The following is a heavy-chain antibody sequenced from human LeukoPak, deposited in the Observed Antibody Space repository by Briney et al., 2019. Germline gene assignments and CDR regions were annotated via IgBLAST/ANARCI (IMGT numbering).Heavy chain of an antibody. CDR3: ASLEGSGSYDFDY. Sequence: GGSLRLSCAASGFSVSTNYMSWVRQAPGKGLEWVSYISSSSSTIYYADSVKGRFTISRDNAKNSLYLQMNSLRAEDTAVYYCASLEGSGSYDFDYWGQGTLVTVSS. D-gene: IGHD3-10*01. V-gene: IGHV3-48*01. J-gene: IGHJ4*02. CDR2: ISSSSSTI. CDR1: GFSVSTNY.